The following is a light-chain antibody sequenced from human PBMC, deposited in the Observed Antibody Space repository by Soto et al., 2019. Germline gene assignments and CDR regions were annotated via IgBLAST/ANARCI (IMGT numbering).Light chain of an antibody. CDR2: RAS. V-gene: IGKV3-20*01. J-gene: IGKJ5*01. Sequence: EIVMTQSPATLSLSPGESSTLSCRASQSVSSNYLAWYQQKPGQAPRLLIYRASSRATGIPDRFSGSGSGTDFTLTISRLEPEDFAVYYCQQYGSSPATFGQGTRLEIK. CDR1: QSVSSNY. CDR3: QQYGSSPAT.